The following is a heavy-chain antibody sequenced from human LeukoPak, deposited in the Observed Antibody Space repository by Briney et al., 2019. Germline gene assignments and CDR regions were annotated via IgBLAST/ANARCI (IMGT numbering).Heavy chain of an antibody. J-gene: IGHJ5*02. CDR2: IIPIFGTA. Sequence: GASVKVSCKASGGTFSSYAISWVRQAPGQGLEWMGGIIPIFGTANYAQKFQGRVTITADESTSTAYMELSSLRSEDTAVYYCARVGSPYYYGSGSYNSFRFDPWGQGTLVTVSS. V-gene: IGHV1-69*13. CDR1: GGTFSSYA. D-gene: IGHD3-10*01. CDR3: ARVGSPYYYGSGSYNSFRFDP.